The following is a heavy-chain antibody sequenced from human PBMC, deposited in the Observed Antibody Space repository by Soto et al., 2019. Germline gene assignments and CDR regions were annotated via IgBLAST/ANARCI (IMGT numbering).Heavy chain of an antibody. V-gene: IGHV4-30-4*01. D-gene: IGHD5-12*01. CDR2: IYYSGST. CDR1: GGSISSGDYY. CDR3: DKLGRGRGGYGI. J-gene: IGHJ4*02. Sequence: QVQLQESGPGLVKPSQTLSLTCTVSGGSISSGDYYWSWIRQPPGTGLEWIGYIYYSGSTYYNPSFMSKFTVAEDTSKSQLSLDFSSVTAADTSVYYCDKLGRGRGGYGICGEGTLV.